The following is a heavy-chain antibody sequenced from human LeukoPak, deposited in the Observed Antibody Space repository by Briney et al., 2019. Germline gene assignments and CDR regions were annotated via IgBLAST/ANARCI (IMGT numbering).Heavy chain of an antibody. CDR2: ISAYNGNT. D-gene: IGHD6-19*01. Sequence: ASVKVSCKASGYTFTSYGISWVRQAPGQGLEWMGWISAYNGNTNYAQKLQGRVTMTTDTSTSTAYMELSSLRSEDTAVYYCATAYSAVAGTTFDYWGQGTLVTVSS. CDR3: ATAYSAVAGTTFDY. V-gene: IGHV1-18*01. J-gene: IGHJ4*02. CDR1: GYTFTSYG.